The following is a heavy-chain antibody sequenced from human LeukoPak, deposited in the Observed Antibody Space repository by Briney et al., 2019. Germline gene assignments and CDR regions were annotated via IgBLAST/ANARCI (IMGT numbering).Heavy chain of an antibody. J-gene: IGHJ4*02. D-gene: IGHD6-19*01. CDR3: AKTTIGYSSGRYPGWPADY. Sequence: AGGSLRLSCAASGFTFSSYAMSWVRQAPGKGLEWVSAISGSGGSTYYADSVKGRFTISRDNSKNTVYLQMNSLRAEDTAVYYCAKTTIGYSSGRYPGWPADYWGQGTLVTVSS. CDR1: GFTFSSYA. CDR2: ISGSGGST. V-gene: IGHV3-23*01.